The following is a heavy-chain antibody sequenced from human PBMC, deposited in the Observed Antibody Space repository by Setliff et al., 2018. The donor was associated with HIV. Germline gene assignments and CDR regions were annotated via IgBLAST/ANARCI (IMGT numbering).Heavy chain of an antibody. J-gene: IGHJ3*02. D-gene: IGHD4-17*01. V-gene: IGHV3-23*01. CDR1: GFTFTNYG. CDR2: FSGSGGRT. CDR3: ARHRTGGDYTTGVFDI. Sequence: GGSLSLSCAASGFTFTNYGMSWVRQAPGKGLERVSLFSGSGGRTFYAGSVRGRFIISRDSSKNTLYLKMNSLRAEDTAIYYCARHRTGGDYTTGVFDIWGQGTMVTVSS.